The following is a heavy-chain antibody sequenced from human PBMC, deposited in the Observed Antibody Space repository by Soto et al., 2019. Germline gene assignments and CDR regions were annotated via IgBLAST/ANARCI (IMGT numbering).Heavy chain of an antibody. V-gene: IGHV4-59*01. Sequence: WETLSLTCTVSGGSISSYYWSWIRQPPGKGLEWIGYIYYSGSTNYNPSLKSRVTISVDTSKNQFSLKLSSVTAADTAVYYCARGVYDTLLFDYWGQGTLVTVSS. CDR1: GGSISSYY. J-gene: IGHJ4*02. CDR3: ARGVYDTLLFDY. CDR2: IYYSGST. D-gene: IGHD3-9*01.